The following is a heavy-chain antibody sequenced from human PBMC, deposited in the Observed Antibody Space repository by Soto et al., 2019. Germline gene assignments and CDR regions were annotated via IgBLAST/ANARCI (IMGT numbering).Heavy chain of an antibody. D-gene: IGHD5-12*01. CDR1: GFTFSTYV. CDR2: IVGDGDVT. J-gene: IGHJ3*02. Sequence: PGGSLRLSCEASGFTFSTYVMTWVRQAPGKGLEWVSSIVGDGDVTHYADSVKGRFTLSRDNSKNTVDLQMNSLRAEDAAEYYCVRDSPYGRDGYKYAFDIWGQGTMVTVSS. V-gene: IGHV3-23*01. CDR3: VRDSPYGRDGYKYAFDI.